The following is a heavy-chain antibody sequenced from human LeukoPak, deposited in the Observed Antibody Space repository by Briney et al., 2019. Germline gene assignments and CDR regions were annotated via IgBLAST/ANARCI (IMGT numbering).Heavy chain of an antibody. V-gene: IGHV3-33*01. Sequence: PGGSLRLSCAASGFTFSSYGMHWVRQAPGKGLEWVAVIWYDGSNKYYADSVKGRFTISRDNSKNTLYLQMNSLRAEDTAVYYCARGRLYYDSSGYSNHFDYWGPGTLVTVSS. CDR1: GFTFSSYG. J-gene: IGHJ4*02. D-gene: IGHD3-22*01. CDR3: ARGRLYYDSSGYSNHFDY. CDR2: IWYDGSNK.